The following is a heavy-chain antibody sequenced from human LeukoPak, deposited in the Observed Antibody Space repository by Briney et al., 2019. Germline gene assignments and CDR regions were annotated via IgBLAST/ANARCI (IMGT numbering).Heavy chain of an antibody. J-gene: IGHJ4*02. Sequence: GGSLRLSCAASGFTFSSYAMSWVRQAPGKGLEWVSAISGSGGSTYYADSVKGRFTISRDNSKNTLYLQMNSLRAEDTAVYYCAKDLVAVATPLYYFDYWGQGILVTVSS. CDR2: ISGSGGST. V-gene: IGHV3-23*01. CDR3: AKDLVAVATPLYYFDY. D-gene: IGHD6-19*01. CDR1: GFTFSSYA.